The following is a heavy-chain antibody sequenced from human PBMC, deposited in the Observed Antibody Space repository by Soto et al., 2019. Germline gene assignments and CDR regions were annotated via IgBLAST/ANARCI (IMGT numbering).Heavy chain of an antibody. CDR1: GYTFTSYA. D-gene: IGHD2-15*01. Sequence: ASVKLSCKGSGYTFTSYAMHWGRQAPGQRLEWMGWINAGNGNTKYSQKFQGRVTITRDTSASTAYMELSSLRSEDTAVYYCARDDELLPDYWGQGTLVTVSS. J-gene: IGHJ4*02. CDR3: ARDDELLPDY. V-gene: IGHV1-3*01. CDR2: INAGNGNT.